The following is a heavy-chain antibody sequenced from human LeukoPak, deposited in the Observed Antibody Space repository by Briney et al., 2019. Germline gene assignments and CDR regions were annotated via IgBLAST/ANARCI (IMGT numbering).Heavy chain of an antibody. CDR1: GYTFTSYA. CDR2: INAGNGNT. CDR3: ARVQILLWFGELLEDYGMDV. J-gene: IGHJ6*02. D-gene: IGHD3-10*01. Sequence: ASVKVSCKASGYTFTSYAMHWVRQAPGQRLEWMGWINAGNGNTKYSQKFQGRVTMTRDTSTSTVYMELSSLRSEDTAVYYCARVQILLWFGELLEDYGMDVWGQGTTVTVSS. V-gene: IGHV1-3*01.